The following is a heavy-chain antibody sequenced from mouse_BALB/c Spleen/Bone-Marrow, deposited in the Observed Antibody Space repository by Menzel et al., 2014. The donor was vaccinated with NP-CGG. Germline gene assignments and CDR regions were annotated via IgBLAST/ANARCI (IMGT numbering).Heavy chain of an antibody. CDR2: IRNKANGYTT. Sequence: DVMLVESGGGLVQPGGSLRLSCATSGFTFTDYYMNWVRQPPGKALEWLGFIRNKANGYTTEYSASVKGRFTISRDNSQGILYLQMNTLRAEDSATYYCARDMGGILFDSWGQGTTLTVSS. CDR3: ARDMGGILFDS. V-gene: IGHV7-3*02. D-gene: IGHD4-1*01. J-gene: IGHJ2*01. CDR1: GFTFTDYY.